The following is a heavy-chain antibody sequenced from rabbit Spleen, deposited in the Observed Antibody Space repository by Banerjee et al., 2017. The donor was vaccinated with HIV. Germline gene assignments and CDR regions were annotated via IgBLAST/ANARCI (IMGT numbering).Heavy chain of an antibody. CDR2: IDAGSSGFT. CDR1: GVSFSSSSY. D-gene: IGHD1-1*01. J-gene: IGHJ6*01. Sequence: QSLEESGGDLVKPGASLTLTCTASGVSFSSSSYMCCVRQAPGKGLEWIACIDAGSSGFTYFARWAKGRFTCSKTSSTTATLQMTRLTVADTATYFCARDSSSSFSSYGMDLWGPGPWSPS. CDR3: ARDSSSSFSSYGMDL. V-gene: IGHV1S40*01.